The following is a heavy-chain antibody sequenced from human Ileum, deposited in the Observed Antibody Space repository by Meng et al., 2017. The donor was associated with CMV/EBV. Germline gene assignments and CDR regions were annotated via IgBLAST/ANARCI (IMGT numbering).Heavy chain of an antibody. CDR3: ARDRGLHCSSTSCRDY. CDR1: GFTFSSYS. D-gene: IGHD2-2*01. V-gene: IGHV3-21*01. Sequence: GESLKISCAASGFTFSSYSMNWVRQAPGKGLEWVSSISSSSSYIYYADSVKGRFTISRDNAKNSLYLQMNSLRAEDTAVYYCARDRGLHCSSTSCRDYWGQGTLVTVSS. J-gene: IGHJ4*02. CDR2: ISSSSSYI.